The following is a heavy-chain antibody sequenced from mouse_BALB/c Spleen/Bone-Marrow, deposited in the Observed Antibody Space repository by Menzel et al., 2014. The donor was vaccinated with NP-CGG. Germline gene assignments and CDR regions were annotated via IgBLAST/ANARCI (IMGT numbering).Heavy chain of an antibody. D-gene: IGHD1-2*01. V-gene: IGHV5-6-5*01. CDR1: GFSFSSYA. Sequence: EVKLVESGGGLVKPGGSLKLSCAASGFSFSSYAVSWVRQTPEKRPEWVASISGGGNSYHSDNMKGRFTISRDNARNILYLQMSSLRSEDTAMYYCARARGVTTATPYYFDYWGQGTALTVSS. CDR3: ARARGVTTATPYYFDY. CDR2: ISGGGNS. J-gene: IGHJ2*01.